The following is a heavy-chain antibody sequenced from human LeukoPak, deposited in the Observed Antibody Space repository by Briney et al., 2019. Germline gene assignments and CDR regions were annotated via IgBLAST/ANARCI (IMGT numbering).Heavy chain of an antibody. J-gene: IGHJ6*02. CDR2: ISWNSGSI. D-gene: IGHD3-10*01. Sequence: GGSLRLSCAASGFTFDDYAMHWVRQAPGKGLEWVSGISWNSGSIGYADSVKGRFTISRDNAKNPLYLQMNSLRAEDTALYYCAKDISSYYYYGMDVWGQGTTVTVSS. CDR1: GFTFDDYA. V-gene: IGHV3-9*01. CDR3: AKDISSYYYYGMDV.